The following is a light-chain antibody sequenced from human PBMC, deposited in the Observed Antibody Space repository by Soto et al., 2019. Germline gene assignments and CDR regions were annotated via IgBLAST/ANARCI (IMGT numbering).Light chain of an antibody. CDR3: QQASSFPHT. Sequence: DIQMTQSPSSVSAPVGDRVTISCRASQDISKWLAWFQQKPGKAPKLLISAASTLQSGVPSRFSGSGSGTEFTLTIQSLQPDDIGTYYCQQASSFPHTFVQGTQVEIK. J-gene: IGKJ2*01. CDR1: QDISKW. CDR2: AAS. V-gene: IGKV1-12*01.